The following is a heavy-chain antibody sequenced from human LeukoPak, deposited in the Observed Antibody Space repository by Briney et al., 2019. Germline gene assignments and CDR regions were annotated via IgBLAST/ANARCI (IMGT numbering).Heavy chain of an antibody. Sequence: GGSLRLSCAASGFTLSSYEMNWLRPAPGKGLDGVSYISSSGSTIYYADSVKGRFTISRDNAKNSLYLQMNSLRAEDTAVYYCEESGITMIGGVWGKGTTVTISS. V-gene: IGHV3-48*03. D-gene: IGHD3-10*02. CDR3: EESGITMIGGV. CDR1: GFTLSSYE. CDR2: ISSSGSTI. J-gene: IGHJ6*04.